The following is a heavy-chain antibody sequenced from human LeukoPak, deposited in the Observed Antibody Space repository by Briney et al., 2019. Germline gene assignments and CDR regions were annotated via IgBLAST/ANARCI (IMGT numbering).Heavy chain of an antibody. CDR1: GYTFTGYY. CDR3: ARATTTYYYDSSGYPDY. CDR2: INPNSGGT. J-gene: IGHJ4*02. D-gene: IGHD3-22*01. V-gene: IGHV1-2*02. Sequence: ASVKVSCKASGYTFTGYYMHWVRQAPGQGLEWMGWINPNSGGTNYAQKFQGRVTMTRDTSISTAYMELSRLRSDDTAVYYCARATTTYYYDSSGYPDYWGQGTLVTVSS.